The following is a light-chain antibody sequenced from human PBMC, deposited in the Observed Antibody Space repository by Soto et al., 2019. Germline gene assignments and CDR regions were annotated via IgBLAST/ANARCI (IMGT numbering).Light chain of an antibody. CDR1: SSDVGSYNL. J-gene: IGLJ2*01. CDR2: EGN. CDR3: CAYAGSNPLV. V-gene: IGLV2-23*01. Sequence: QSVLTQPASVSGSPGQSITISCTGTSSDVGSYNLVSWYQQHPGKAPKLMIYEGNKRPSGVSNRFSASKSGNTASLTIAGLQAEDEAYYYCCAYAGSNPLVFGGGTQLTVL.